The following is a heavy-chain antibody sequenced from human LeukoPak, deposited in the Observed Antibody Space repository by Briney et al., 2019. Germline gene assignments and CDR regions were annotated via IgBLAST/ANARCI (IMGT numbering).Heavy chain of an antibody. D-gene: IGHD1-14*01. Sequence: GSLRLSCAASEFTFTYYWMHWVRQVPGKGLVWVARINTDGSAAGYADSVKGRFTISRDNSKNTLYLQMDSLRAEDTALYYCAKGSGINHYHWIDPWGQGTLVTVSS. CDR2: INTDGSAA. CDR1: EFTFTYYW. J-gene: IGHJ5*02. CDR3: AKGSGINHYHWIDP. V-gene: IGHV3-74*01.